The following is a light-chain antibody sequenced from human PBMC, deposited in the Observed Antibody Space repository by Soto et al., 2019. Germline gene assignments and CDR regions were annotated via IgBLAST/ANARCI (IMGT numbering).Light chain of an antibody. J-gene: IGKJ5*01. CDR3: QQYGSSLGIT. CDR2: GAS. Sequence: EIVLTQSPGTLSLSPGERATLSCRASQSVSSSYLAWYQQKPGQAPRHLIYGASSRATGIPDRFSGSGSGTDFTLTISRLEPEDFAVYYCQQYGSSLGITFGQGTRLEIK. CDR1: QSVSSSY. V-gene: IGKV3-20*01.